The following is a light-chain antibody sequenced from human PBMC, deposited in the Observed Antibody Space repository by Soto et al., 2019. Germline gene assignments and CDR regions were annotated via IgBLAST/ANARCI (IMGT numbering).Light chain of an antibody. CDR2: EGS. V-gene: IGLV2-23*01. Sequence: QLVLTQPASVSGSPGQSITISYTGTSSDVGSYNLVSWYQQHPGKAPKLMIYEGSKRPSGVSNRFSGSKSGNTASLTISGLQAEDEADYYCCSYAGSSSWVFGGGTKLTVL. CDR3: CSYAGSSSWV. CDR1: SSDVGSYNL. J-gene: IGLJ3*02.